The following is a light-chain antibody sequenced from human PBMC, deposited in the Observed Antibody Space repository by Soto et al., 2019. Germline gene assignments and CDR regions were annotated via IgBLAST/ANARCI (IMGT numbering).Light chain of an antibody. CDR3: QQLSSSPPKLT. CDR2: DAS. Sequence: ESVVTQSPVTLSLSPGERATLSCRTSQSFSSYLAWYQQKPGQPPRLLIYDASNRATDIPARFSGSGSGTDFTLTISSLEPENSAVYYCQQLSSSPPKLTFGPGNKVDIK. J-gene: IGKJ3*01. CDR1: QSFSSY. V-gene: IGKV3-11*01.